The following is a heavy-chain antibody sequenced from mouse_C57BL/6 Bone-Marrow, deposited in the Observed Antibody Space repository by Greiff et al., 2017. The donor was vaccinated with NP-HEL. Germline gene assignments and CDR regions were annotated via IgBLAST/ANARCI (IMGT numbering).Heavy chain of an antibody. Sequence: VQLQQSGAELVRPGASVKLSCTASGFNIKVDYMHWVKQRPEQGLEWIGWIDPENGDTEYASKFQGKATITADTSSNTAYLQLSSLTSEDTAVYYCTTSIYYGNYVWYFDYWGQGTTLTVSS. CDR1: GFNIKVDY. V-gene: IGHV14-4*01. J-gene: IGHJ2*01. CDR3: TTSIYYGNYVWYFDY. D-gene: IGHD2-1*01. CDR2: IDPENGDT.